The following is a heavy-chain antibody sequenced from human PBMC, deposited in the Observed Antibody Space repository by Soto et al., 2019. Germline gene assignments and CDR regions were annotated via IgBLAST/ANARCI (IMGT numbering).Heavy chain of an antibody. CDR2: LSDSGGSI. V-gene: IGHV3-23*01. CDR1: GFTFRRHA. D-gene: IGHD6-13*01. CDR3: AKVSSSWYAGFFDL. J-gene: IGHJ4*02. Sequence: SGFTFRRHAMTWVRQATGKGLEWVSGLSDSGGSIYYADSVKGRFTISRDNSMNTLYLQMNTLRAEDTAIYYCAKVSSSWYAGFFDLWGQGTLVTVSS.